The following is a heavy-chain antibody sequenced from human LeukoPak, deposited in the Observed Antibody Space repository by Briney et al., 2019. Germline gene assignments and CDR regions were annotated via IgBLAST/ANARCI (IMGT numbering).Heavy chain of an antibody. V-gene: IGHV3-30*03. J-gene: IGHJ3*02. CDR3: ARGSSKNNTFDI. CDR1: GFTFSSYG. CDR2: ISYDGSNK. D-gene: IGHD2/OR15-2a*01. Sequence: GGSLRLSCAASGFTFSSYGMHWVRQAPGKGLEWVAVISYDGSNKYYADSVKGRFTISRDNSKNTLYLQMNSLRAEDTAVYYCARGSSKNNTFDIWGQGTMVTVSS.